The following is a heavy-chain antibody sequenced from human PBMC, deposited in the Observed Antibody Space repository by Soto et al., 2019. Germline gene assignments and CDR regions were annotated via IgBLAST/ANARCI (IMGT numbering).Heavy chain of an antibody. V-gene: IGHV3-30-3*01. CDR2: ISYDGSNK. CDR1: GFTFSSYA. Sequence: VQLVESGGGVVQPGRSLRLSCAASGFTFSSYAMHWVRQAPGKGLEWVAVISYDGSNKYYADSVKGRFTISRDNSKNTLYLQMNSLRAEDTAVYYCARDSSGWTYWGQGTLVTVSS. D-gene: IGHD6-19*01. CDR3: ARDSSGWTY. J-gene: IGHJ4*02.